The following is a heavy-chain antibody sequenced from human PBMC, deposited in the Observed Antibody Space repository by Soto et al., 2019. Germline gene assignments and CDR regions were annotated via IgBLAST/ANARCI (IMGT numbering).Heavy chain of an antibody. CDR2: IKQEGGEK. CDR1: GFTFSSYW. V-gene: IGHV3-7*05. J-gene: IGHJ4*02. CDR3: ARDAAGFDY. D-gene: IGHD6-13*01. Sequence: EVQLVESGGGLVQPGGSLRLSCAASGFTFSSYWMSWVRQAPGKGLEWVANIKQEGGEKYYVDSVKGRFTISRDNAKKSLYLQMNSLRAEDTAVYYCARDAAGFDYWGQGTLVTVSS.